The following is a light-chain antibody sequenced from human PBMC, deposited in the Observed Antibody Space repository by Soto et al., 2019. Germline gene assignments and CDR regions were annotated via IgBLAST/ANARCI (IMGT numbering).Light chain of an antibody. J-gene: IGKJ4*01. CDR3: QQYDNYPLT. CDR1: QSISGW. Sequence: DTQMTQSPSTLSASVGDRVTITCRASQSISGWLAWYQQKPGKAPKLLIYRASTLQTGVPSSFSGRGSGTEFTLTISSLQPDDFATYYCQQYDNYPLTFGGGTKVEIK. V-gene: IGKV1-5*03. CDR2: RAS.